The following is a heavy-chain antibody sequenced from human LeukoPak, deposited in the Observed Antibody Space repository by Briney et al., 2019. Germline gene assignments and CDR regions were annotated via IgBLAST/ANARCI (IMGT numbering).Heavy chain of an antibody. D-gene: IGHD4-17*01. CDR2: ISGSGGST. CDR1: GFTFSRYW. CDR3: AKDHRPYATVTTGFDY. V-gene: IGHV3-23*01. J-gene: IGHJ4*02. Sequence: GGSLRLSCEASGFTFSRYWMSWVRQAPGKGLEWVSAISGSGGSTYYADSVKGRFTISRDNSKNTLYLQMNSLRAEDTAVYYCAKDHRPYATVTTGFDYWGQGTLVTVSS.